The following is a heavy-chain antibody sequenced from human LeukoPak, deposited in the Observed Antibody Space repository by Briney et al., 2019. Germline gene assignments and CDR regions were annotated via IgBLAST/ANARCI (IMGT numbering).Heavy chain of an antibody. Sequence: SQTLSLTCTVSGGSISSGSYYWSWIRQPAGTGLEWIGRIYTSGSTNYNPSLKSRVTISVDTSKNQFSLKLSSMTAADTAVYYCAKVGRELWLFYAFDIWGQGTMVTVSS. J-gene: IGHJ3*02. CDR1: GGSISSGSYY. D-gene: IGHD3-10*01. CDR2: IYTSGST. CDR3: AKVGRELWLFYAFDI. V-gene: IGHV4-61*02.